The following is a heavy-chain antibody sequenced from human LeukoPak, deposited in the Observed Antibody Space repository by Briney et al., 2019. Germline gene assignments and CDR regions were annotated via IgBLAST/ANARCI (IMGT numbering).Heavy chain of an antibody. Sequence: GGSLRLSCAASGFTFSDYYMSWIRQAPGKGLEWISYISNSGSTIYYADSVKGRFTISRDNAKNSLYLQMNSLRAEDTAVYYCARVWANFDWLLLSYGMDVWGQGTSVTVSS. J-gene: IGHJ6*02. V-gene: IGHV3-11*01. D-gene: IGHD3-9*01. CDR3: ARVWANFDWLLLSYGMDV. CDR1: GFTFSDYY. CDR2: ISNSGSTI.